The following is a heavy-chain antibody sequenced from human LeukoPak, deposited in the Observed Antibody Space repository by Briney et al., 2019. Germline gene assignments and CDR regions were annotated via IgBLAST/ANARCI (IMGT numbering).Heavy chain of an antibody. CDR1: GFTFSSSA. D-gene: IGHD4/OR15-4a*01. J-gene: IGHJ4*02. V-gene: IGHV3-53*01. CDR3: ARRAGAYSHPYDY. Sequence: GGSLRLSCAASGFTFSSSAMSWVGQAPGKGLEWVSFIYSGGSTHYSDSVKGRFTISRDNSKNTLYLQMNSLRAEDTAVYYCARRAGAYSHPYDYWGQGTLVTVSS. CDR2: IYSGGST.